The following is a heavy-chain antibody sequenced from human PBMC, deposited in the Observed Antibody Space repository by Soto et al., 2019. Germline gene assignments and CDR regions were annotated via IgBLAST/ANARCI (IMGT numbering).Heavy chain of an antibody. D-gene: IGHD1-7*01. CDR2: TYYRSRWYN. V-gene: IGHV6-1*01. CDR3: AGTTSHQWYYMGV. Sequence: PSXTLSLTCAISGDSVSSNSAAWNWIRLSPSRGLEWLARTYYRSRWYNDYAVSVRSRITVNPDTSKNQFSLQLTSVTPEDTAVYYCAGTTSHQWYYMGVWGKGTTVTVSS. J-gene: IGHJ6*03. CDR1: GDSVSSNSAA.